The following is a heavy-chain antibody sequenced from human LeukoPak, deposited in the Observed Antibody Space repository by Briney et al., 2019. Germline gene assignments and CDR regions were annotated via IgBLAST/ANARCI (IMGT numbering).Heavy chain of an antibody. CDR1: GFTFSSYG. J-gene: IGHJ4*02. Sequence: PGGSLRLSCAASGFTFSSYGMHWVRQAPGKGLEWVAVIWYDGSNKYYADSVKGRFTISRDNSKNTLYLQMNSLRAEDTAAYYCASDGSGSYPPFDYWGQGTLVTVSP. D-gene: IGHD3-10*01. CDR3: ASDGSGSYPPFDY. V-gene: IGHV3-33*01. CDR2: IWYDGSNK.